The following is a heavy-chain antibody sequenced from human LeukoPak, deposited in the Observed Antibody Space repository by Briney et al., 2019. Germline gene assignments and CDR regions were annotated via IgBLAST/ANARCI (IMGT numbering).Heavy chain of an antibody. J-gene: IGHJ3*02. CDR2: IIPIFGTA. CDR3: ARSPGLHDAFDI. V-gene: IGHV1-69*05. Sequence: GASVKVSCKASGGTFSSYAISWVRQAPGQGLEWMGGIIPIFGTANYAQKFQGRVTITTDESTSTAYMELSSQRSEDTAVYYCARSPGLHDAFDIWGQGTMVTVSS. D-gene: IGHD5/OR15-5a*01. CDR1: GGTFSSYA.